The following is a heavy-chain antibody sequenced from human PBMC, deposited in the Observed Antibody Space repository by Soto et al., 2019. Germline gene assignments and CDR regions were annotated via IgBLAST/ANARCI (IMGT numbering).Heavy chain of an antibody. V-gene: IGHV6-1*01. J-gene: IGHJ6*03. CDR2: TYYRSRWYN. CDR1: GDSVSSNSAA. Sequence: SQTLSLTCAISGDSVSSNSAAWNWIRQSPSRGLEWLGRTYYRSRWYNDYAVSVKSRITVNPDTSKNQFSLHLNSVTPEDTAVYYCVGTTSLQWYYMDVCDKGSTVIVS. D-gene: IGHD1-7*01. CDR3: VGTTSLQWYYMDV.